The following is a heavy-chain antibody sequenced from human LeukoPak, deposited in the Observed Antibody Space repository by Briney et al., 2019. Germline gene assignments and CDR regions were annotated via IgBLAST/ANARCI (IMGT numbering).Heavy chain of an antibody. D-gene: IGHD6-19*01. J-gene: IGHJ3*02. CDR1: GFIFSSFG. V-gene: IGHV3-30*02. CDR2: IRFDGSNK. Sequence: GGSLRLSCAASGFIFSSFGMHWVRQAPGKGLEWVAFIRFDGSNKYYADSVKGRFTISRDNSKNSLYLQMNSLRAEDTAVYYCARDGSGWSRDAFDIWGQGTMVTVSS. CDR3: ARDGSGWSRDAFDI.